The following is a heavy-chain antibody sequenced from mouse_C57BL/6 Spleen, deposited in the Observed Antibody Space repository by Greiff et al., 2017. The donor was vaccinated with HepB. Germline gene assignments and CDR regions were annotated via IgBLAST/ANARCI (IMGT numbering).Heavy chain of an antibody. CDR1: GYTFTSYW. J-gene: IGHJ1*03. D-gene: IGHD2-12*01. V-gene: IGHV1-52*01. CDR3: ARGDDGWYFDV. CDR2: IDPSDSET. Sequence: QVQLQQPGAELVRPGSSVKLSCKASGYTFTSYWMHWVKQRPIQGLEWIGNIDPSDSETHYNQKFKDKATLTADKSSSTAYMQLSSLTSEDSAVYYCARGDDGWYFDVWGTGTTVTVSS.